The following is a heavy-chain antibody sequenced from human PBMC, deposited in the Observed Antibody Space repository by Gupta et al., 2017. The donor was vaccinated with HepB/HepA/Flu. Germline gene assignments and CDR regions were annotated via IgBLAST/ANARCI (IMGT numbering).Heavy chain of an antibody. CDR3: ARHDYGDYGPFDY. D-gene: IGHD4-17*01. V-gene: IGHV4-39*01. Sequence: QLQLQESGQGLVKPSETLSLTCTVSGGSISSSSYYWGWIRQPPGKGLEWIGSIYYSGSTYYNPSLKSRVTISVDTSKNQFSLKLSSVTAADTAVYYCARHDYGDYGPFDYWGQGTLVTVSS. CDR1: GGSISSSSYY. CDR2: IYYSGST. J-gene: IGHJ4*02.